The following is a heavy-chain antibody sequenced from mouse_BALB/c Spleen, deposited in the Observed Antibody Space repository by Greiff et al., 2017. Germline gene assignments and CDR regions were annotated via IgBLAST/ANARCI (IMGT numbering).Heavy chain of an antibody. D-gene: IGHD4-1*01. CDR3: ARGGTDYAMDY. Sequence: EVKLMESGGGLVKPGGSLKLSCAASGFTFSSYTMSWVRQTPEKRLEWVATISSGGGNTYYPDSVKGRFTISRDNAKNNLYLQMSSLRSEDTALYYCARGGTDYAMDYWGQGTSVTVSS. J-gene: IGHJ4*01. CDR2: ISSGGGNT. V-gene: IGHV5-9*03. CDR1: GFTFSSYT.